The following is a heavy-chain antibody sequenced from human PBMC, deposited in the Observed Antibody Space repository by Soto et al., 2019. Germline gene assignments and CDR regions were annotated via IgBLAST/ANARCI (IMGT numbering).Heavy chain of an antibody. CDR3: ARGVVLVVAASLYYYYGMDV. CDR2: INHSGST. Sequence: SETLSLTCAVYGGSFSGYYWSWIRQPPGKGLEWIGEINHSGSTNYNPSLKSRVTISVDTSKNQFSLKLSSVTAADTAVYYCARGVVLVVAASLYYYYGMDVWGQGTTVTVSS. J-gene: IGHJ6*02. V-gene: IGHV4-34*01. CDR1: GGSFSGYY. D-gene: IGHD2-15*01.